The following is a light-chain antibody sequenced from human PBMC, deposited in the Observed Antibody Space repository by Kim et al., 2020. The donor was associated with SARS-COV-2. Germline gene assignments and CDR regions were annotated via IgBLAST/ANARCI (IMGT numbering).Light chain of an antibody. J-gene: IGLJ1*01. V-gene: IGLV3-21*04. CDR3: QVWDSSSDPYV. CDR1: NIGSKS. CDR2: YDS. Sequence: SYDLTQPPSVSVAPGKTARITCGGNNIGSKSVHWYQQKPGQAPVLVIYYDSDRHSGIPERFSGSNSGNTATLTISRVEAGDEADYYCQVWDSSSDPYVFGTGTKVTVL.